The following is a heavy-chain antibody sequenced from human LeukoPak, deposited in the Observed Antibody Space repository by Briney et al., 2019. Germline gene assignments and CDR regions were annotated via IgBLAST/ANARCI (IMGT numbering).Heavy chain of an antibody. CDR1: GFSFSNYA. D-gene: IGHD7-27*01. J-gene: IGHJ4*02. Sequence: GGSLRLSCAASGFSFSNYALSWVRQSLRQGLEWVSAITSSGDSTYYADSVKGRFTISRDNSKNTLYLQMSSLRADDTAVYYCAALGPPIDFWGQGTLVTVSS. CDR2: ITSSGDST. V-gene: IGHV3-23*01. CDR3: AALGPPIDF.